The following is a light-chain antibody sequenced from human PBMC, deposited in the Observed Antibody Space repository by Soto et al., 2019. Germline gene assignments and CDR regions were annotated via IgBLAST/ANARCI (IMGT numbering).Light chain of an antibody. CDR3: RSYTSTATRV. V-gene: IGLV2-14*01. CDR1: SSDVGSYNY. Sequence: QSALTQPASVSGSPGQSITISCTGTSSDVGSYNYVSWYQQHPGKAPKLMIYEVSNRPSGVSDRFSGSKSGNTASLTISGLQAEDEADYYCRSYTSTATRVFGGGTKLTV. J-gene: IGLJ3*02. CDR2: EVS.